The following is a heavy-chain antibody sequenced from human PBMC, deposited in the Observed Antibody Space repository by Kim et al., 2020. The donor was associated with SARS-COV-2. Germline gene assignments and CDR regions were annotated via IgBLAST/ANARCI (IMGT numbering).Heavy chain of an antibody. Sequence: GGSLRLSCAASGFTFSSYSMNWVRQAPGKGLEWVSYISSSSSTIYYADSVKGRFTISRDNAKNSLYLQMNSLRDEDTAVYYCARGGSSGFVYNWFDPWGQGTLVTVSS. CDR3: ARGGSSGFVYNWFDP. CDR2: ISSSSSTI. CDR1: GFTFSSYS. V-gene: IGHV3-48*02. D-gene: IGHD3-22*01. J-gene: IGHJ5*02.